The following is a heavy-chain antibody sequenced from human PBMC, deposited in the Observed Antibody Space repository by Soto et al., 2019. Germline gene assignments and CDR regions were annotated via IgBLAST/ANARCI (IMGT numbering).Heavy chain of an antibody. Sequence: QVQLVQSGAEVKRPGSSVKVSCKASGGTFSSYTISWVRQAPGQGLEWMGRIIPILGIANYAQKFQGRVTIAADKSTSTAYMELSSLRSEDTAVYYCARVGSVWLVTPFDPWGQGTLVTVSS. CDR1: GGTFSSYT. CDR3: ARVGSVWLVTPFDP. D-gene: IGHD6-19*01. CDR2: IIPILGIA. V-gene: IGHV1-69*02. J-gene: IGHJ5*02.